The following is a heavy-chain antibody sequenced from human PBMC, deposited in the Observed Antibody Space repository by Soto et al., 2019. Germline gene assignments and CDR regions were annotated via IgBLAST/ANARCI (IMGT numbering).Heavy chain of an antibody. Sequence: PSETLSLTCTVSGGSISSSSYYLGWIRPPPGKGLEWIGSIYYSGSTYYNPSLKSRVTISVDTSKNQFSLKLSSVTAADTAVYYCARDPGYSRNIYGMDVWGQGTTVTVSS. CDR2: IYYSGST. D-gene: IGHD6-13*01. J-gene: IGHJ6*02. CDR1: GGSISSSSYY. V-gene: IGHV4-39*07. CDR3: ARDPGYSRNIYGMDV.